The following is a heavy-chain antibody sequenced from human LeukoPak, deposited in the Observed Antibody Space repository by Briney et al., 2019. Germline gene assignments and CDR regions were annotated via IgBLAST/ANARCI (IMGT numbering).Heavy chain of an antibody. CDR3: ARYYYDSSGYYDYLFY. CDR1: GSIITSYW. CDR2: IYPGDSDT. J-gene: IGHJ4*02. V-gene: IGHV5-51*01. D-gene: IGHD3-22*01. Sequence: PGESLQTFCKGSGSIITSYWIGWVRQLPGKGLEWMGIIYPGDSDTRYSSSFQGQVTISATKSISTAYLQWSCLKASDTAMYYCARYYYDSSGYYDYLFYWGQGTLVTVSS.